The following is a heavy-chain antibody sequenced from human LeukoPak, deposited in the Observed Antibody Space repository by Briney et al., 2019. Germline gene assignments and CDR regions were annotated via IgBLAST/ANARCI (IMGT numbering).Heavy chain of an antibody. J-gene: IGHJ4*02. Sequence: GGSLGLSCAGSGFTFITYGMSWVRQAPGKGLEWVSSLGGGGAGIYYADSVKGRFTISRDNSKNTLYLQMNSLRAKDTAVYYCAKDRGSGWYFDYWGQGTLVTVSS. CDR2: LGGGGAGI. D-gene: IGHD6-19*01. V-gene: IGHV3-23*01. CDR1: GFTFITYG. CDR3: AKDRGSGWYFDY.